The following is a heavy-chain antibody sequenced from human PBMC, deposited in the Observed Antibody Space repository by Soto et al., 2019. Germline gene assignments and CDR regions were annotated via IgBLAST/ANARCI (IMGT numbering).Heavy chain of an antibody. D-gene: IGHD2-21*01. Sequence: SEGSLRLSCAASGFIFRDAWISWVRQAPGKGLEWIGRVKSKSEGGTTDYAALVKGRFTVSRDDSINTVSLQMDSLKMEDAAVYFCVAGSHFEYWGPGTLLTVST. V-gene: IGHV3-15*05. CDR1: GFIFRDAW. CDR3: VAGSHFEY. CDR2: VKSKSEGGTT. J-gene: IGHJ4*02.